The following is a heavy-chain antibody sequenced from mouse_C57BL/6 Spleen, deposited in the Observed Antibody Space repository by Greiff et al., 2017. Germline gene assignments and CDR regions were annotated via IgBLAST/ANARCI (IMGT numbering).Heavy chain of an antibody. Sequence: EVKLVESEGGLVQPGSSMKLSCTASGFTFSDYYMAWVRQVPEKGLEWVANINYDGSSTYYLDSLKSRFIISRDNAKNILYLQMSSLKSEDTATYYCARVPEGYFDVWGTGTTVTVSS. V-gene: IGHV5-16*01. CDR1: GFTFSDYY. CDR2: INYDGSST. J-gene: IGHJ1*03. CDR3: ARVPEGYFDV.